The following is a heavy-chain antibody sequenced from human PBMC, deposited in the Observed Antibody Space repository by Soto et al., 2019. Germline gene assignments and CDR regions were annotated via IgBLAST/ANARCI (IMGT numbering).Heavy chain of an antibody. V-gene: IGHV1-58*02. J-gene: IGHJ6*03. CDR2: IVVGSGNT. Sequence: ASVKVSCKASGFTFTSSAMQWVRQARGQRLEWIGWIVVGSGNTNYAQKFQERVTITRDMSTSTAYMELSSLRSEDTAVYYCAAADSSGWYESDPYYYYMDVWGKGTTVTVSS. CDR1: GFTFTSSA. CDR3: AAADSSGWYESDPYYYYMDV. D-gene: IGHD6-19*01.